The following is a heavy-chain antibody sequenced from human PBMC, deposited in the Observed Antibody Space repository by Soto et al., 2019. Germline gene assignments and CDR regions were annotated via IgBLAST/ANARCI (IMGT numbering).Heavy chain of an antibody. CDR1: GFTFSSYS. D-gene: IGHD3-3*01. V-gene: IGHV3-48*02. J-gene: IGHJ6*02. Sequence: EVQLVESGGGLVQPGGSLRLSCAASGFTFSSYSMNWVRQAPGKGLEWVSYISSSSSTIYYADSVKGRFTISRDNAKNSLYLQMNSLRDEDTAVYYCARRGRTILGVVISGPLDVWGQGTTVTVSS. CDR3: ARRGRTILGVVISGPLDV. CDR2: ISSSSSTI.